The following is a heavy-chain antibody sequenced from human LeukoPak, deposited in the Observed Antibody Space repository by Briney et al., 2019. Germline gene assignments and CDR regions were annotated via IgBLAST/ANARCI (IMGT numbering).Heavy chain of an antibody. Sequence: SETLSLTCAVYGGSFSGYYWSWIRQPPGKGLEWIGEINHSGSTNYNPSLKSRVTISVDTSKNQFSLKLSSVTAADTAVYYCAREDNYGDHDYWGQGTLVTVSS. D-gene: IGHD4-17*01. CDR1: GGSFSGYY. CDR2: INHSGST. CDR3: AREDNYGDHDY. V-gene: IGHV4-34*01. J-gene: IGHJ4*02.